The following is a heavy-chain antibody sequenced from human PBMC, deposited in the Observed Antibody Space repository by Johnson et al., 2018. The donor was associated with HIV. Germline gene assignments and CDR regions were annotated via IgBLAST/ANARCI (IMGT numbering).Heavy chain of an antibody. D-gene: IGHD5-24*01. Sequence: VQLVESGGGVVQPGGSLRLSCAASGFTVSSNYMSWVRQAPGKGLEWVSVIYSGGSTYYADSVKGRFTIPRDNSKNTLYLQMNSLKTEDTAVYYCTRQRDGYNSVGAFDIWGQGTMVTVSS. V-gene: IGHV3-66*04. J-gene: IGHJ3*02. CDR2: IYSGGST. CDR1: GFTVSSNY. CDR3: TRQRDGYNSVGAFDI.